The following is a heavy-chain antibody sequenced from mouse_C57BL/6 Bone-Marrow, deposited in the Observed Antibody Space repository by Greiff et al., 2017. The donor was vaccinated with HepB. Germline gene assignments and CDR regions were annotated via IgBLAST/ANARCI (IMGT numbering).Heavy chain of an antibody. Sequence: LVESGGGLVKPGGSLKLSCAASGFTFSDYGMHWVRQAPEKGLEWVAYISSGSSTIYYADTVKGRFTLSRDNDKNTLFRQMTSLRSEDTAMYYCARGYYGSSPYWYFDVWGKGTTVTVSS. D-gene: IGHD1-1*01. V-gene: IGHV5-17*01. CDR1: GFTFSDYG. CDR2: ISSGSSTI. J-gene: IGHJ1*03. CDR3: ARGYYGSSPYWYFDV.